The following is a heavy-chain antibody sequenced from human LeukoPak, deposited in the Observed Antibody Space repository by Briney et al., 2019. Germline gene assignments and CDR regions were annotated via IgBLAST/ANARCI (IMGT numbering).Heavy chain of an antibody. CDR3: AGITGTTNGGFDY. Sequence: GGSLRLSCAASGFTVSSNYMSWVRQAPGKGLEWVSVIYSGGSTYYADSVKGRFTISRDNSKNTLYLQMNSLRAEDTAVYYCAGITGTTNGGFDYWGQGTLVTVSS. D-gene: IGHD1-7*01. V-gene: IGHV3-53*01. CDR1: GFTVSSNY. CDR2: IYSGGST. J-gene: IGHJ4*02.